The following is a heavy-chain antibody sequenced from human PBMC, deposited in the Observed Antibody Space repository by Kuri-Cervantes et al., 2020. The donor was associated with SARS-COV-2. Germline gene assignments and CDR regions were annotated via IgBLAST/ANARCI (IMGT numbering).Heavy chain of an antibody. D-gene: IGHD2-2*02. J-gene: IGHJ3*02. CDR1: GGAINAYNW. CDR3: ARESTYTFDI. Sequence: GSLRLSCVVSGGAINAYNWWTWVPQPPGRGLQWIGEIFHDGSTKFNPSLSLRGRVTMSLDKSKNQFSLNLTSVTAADTAVYYCARESTYTFDIWGQGTLVTVSS. CDR2: IFHDGST. V-gene: IGHV4-4*02.